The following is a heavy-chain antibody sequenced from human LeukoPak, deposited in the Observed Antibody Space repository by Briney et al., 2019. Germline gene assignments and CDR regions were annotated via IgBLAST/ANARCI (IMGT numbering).Heavy chain of an antibody. J-gene: IGHJ6*02. Sequence: PSETLSLTCTVSGGSISSGGYYWSWIRQHPGKGLEWIGYIYYSGSTYYNSSLKSRVTISIDTSKNQFSLKLSSVTAADTAVYYCARARYSSSWSYQNYYYGMDVWGQGTTVTVSS. CDR2: IYYSGST. CDR1: GGSISSGGYY. V-gene: IGHV4-31*03. CDR3: ARARYSSSWSYQNYYYGMDV. D-gene: IGHD6-13*01.